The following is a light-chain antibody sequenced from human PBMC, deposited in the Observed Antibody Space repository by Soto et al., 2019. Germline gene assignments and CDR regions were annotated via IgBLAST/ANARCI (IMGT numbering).Light chain of an antibody. Sequence: AIQLTQSPSSLYSSALESLTITCGASQAIRTALGWYQQKPGKVPKLLIYAASILQSGVPSRFSGSGSGTDFTLTISSLQPEDFATYYCLLDFRYFWAFGQGTKVDIK. V-gene: IGKV1-6*01. CDR1: QAIRTA. CDR3: LLDFRYFWA. CDR2: AAS. J-gene: IGKJ1*01.